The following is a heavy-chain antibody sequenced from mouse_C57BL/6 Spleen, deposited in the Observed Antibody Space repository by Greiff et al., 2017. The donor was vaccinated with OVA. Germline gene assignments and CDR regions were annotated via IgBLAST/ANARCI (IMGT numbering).Heavy chain of an antibody. CDR2: INPSTGGT. CDR1: GYSFTGYY. J-gene: IGHJ1*03. Sequence: VQLQQSGPELVKPGASVKISCKASGYSFTGYYMNWVKQSPEKSLEWIGEINPSTGGTTYNQKFKAKATLTVDKSSSTAYMQLKSLTSEDSAVYYCARKIVGLLLYWYFDVWGTGTTVTVSS. CDR3: ARKIVGLLLYWYFDV. V-gene: IGHV1-42*01. D-gene: IGHD2-3*01.